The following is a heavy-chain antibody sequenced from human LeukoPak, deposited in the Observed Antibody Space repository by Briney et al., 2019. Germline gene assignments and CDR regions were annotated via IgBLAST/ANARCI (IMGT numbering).Heavy chain of an antibody. Sequence: GASLKISCKGSGYSFTSYWIGWVRQMPGKGLEWMGIIYPGDSDTRYSPSFQGQVTISADKSISTAYLQWSSLKASDTAMYYCARRAYCSSTSCYNFDYWGQGTLVTVSS. V-gene: IGHV5-51*01. CDR2: IYPGDSDT. CDR3: ARRAYCSSTSCYNFDY. D-gene: IGHD2-2*02. CDR1: GYSFTSYW. J-gene: IGHJ4*02.